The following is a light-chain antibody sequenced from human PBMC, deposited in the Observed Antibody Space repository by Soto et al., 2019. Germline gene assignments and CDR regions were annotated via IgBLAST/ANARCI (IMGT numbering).Light chain of an antibody. CDR3: QQYDNLSFT. CDR2: DAS. CDR1: QDISNY. J-gene: IGKJ3*01. Sequence: DLQMTQSPSSLSASVGDRVTITCLASQDISNYLNWYQQKPGKAPKLLIYDASNLETGVPSRFSGSGSGTDFTFTISSLQPEDIATYYCQQYDNLSFTFGPGTKVDIK. V-gene: IGKV1-33*01.